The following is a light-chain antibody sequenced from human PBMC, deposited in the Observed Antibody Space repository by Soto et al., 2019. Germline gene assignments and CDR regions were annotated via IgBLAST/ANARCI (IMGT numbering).Light chain of an antibody. CDR3: QSFDSSLRGKV. J-gene: IGLJ3*02. V-gene: IGLV1-40*01. Sequence: QSVLTQPPSLSGAPGQRVTVSCTGSSSNIWAGHYVHGYQQLPGTAPKLLIYGNNNRPSGVPDRFSGSKSGTSASLAITGLQAEDEGDYYCQSFDSSLRGKVFGGGTKLTVL. CDR2: GNN. CDR1: SSNIWAGHY.